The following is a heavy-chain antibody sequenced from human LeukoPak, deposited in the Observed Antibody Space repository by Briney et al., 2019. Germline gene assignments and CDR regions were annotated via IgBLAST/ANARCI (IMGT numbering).Heavy chain of an antibody. V-gene: IGHV1-46*01. CDR2: INPSGGST. Sequence: ASVKVSCKASGGTFSSYAISWVRQAPGQGLEWMGIINPSGGSTSYAQKFQGRVTMTRDMSTSTVYMELSSLRSEDTAVYYCARGENGYESLDYWGQGTLVTVSS. D-gene: IGHD5-12*01. J-gene: IGHJ4*02. CDR1: GGTFSSYA. CDR3: ARGENGYESLDY.